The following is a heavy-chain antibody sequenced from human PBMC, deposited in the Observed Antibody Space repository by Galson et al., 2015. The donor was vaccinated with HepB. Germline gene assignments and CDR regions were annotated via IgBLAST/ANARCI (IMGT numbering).Heavy chain of an antibody. J-gene: IGHJ4*02. V-gene: IGHV6-1*01. CDR3: ARDRGSSVSGDSFDY. CDR2: TYYRSKWYN. D-gene: IGHD6-19*01. CDR1: WDSVSSKTAT. Sequence: CAIPWDSVSSKTATWYRIKQFPSRGLEWLGRTYYRSKWYNDYKVSLKGRITINPDTSKNQYSLQLNSVTPEDTAVYYCARDRGSSVSGDSFDYWGQGTLVTVSS.